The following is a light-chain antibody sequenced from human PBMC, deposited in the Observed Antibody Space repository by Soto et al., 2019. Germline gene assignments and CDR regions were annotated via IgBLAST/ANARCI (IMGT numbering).Light chain of an antibody. V-gene: IGKV3-15*01. Sequence: EIVLTQSPATLSVSPGEIATLSFSASQSVSSNLAFYQQKPGQAPRLLIYGASTRATGIPARFSGSGSGTEITLTISILQAEDFAVYYCQQYNNCPRAFGQGTKVDIK. CDR3: QQYNNCPRA. CDR1: QSVSSN. J-gene: IGKJ1*01. CDR2: GAS.